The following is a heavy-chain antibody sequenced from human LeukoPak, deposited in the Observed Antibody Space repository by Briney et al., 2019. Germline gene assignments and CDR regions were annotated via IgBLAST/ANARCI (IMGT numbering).Heavy chain of an antibody. J-gene: IGHJ4*02. CDR1: GFTFGDYA. Sequence: GGSLRLSCRASGFTFGDYAMSWVRQAPGKGLEWVGFIRSKGYGGTTDYAASVKGRFTISRDDSKSTAYLQMNTLRTEDTAVYYCTRGREYSTYWGQGTLVTVSS. CDR3: TRGREYSTY. CDR2: IRSKGYGGTT. V-gene: IGHV3-49*04. D-gene: IGHD5-12*01.